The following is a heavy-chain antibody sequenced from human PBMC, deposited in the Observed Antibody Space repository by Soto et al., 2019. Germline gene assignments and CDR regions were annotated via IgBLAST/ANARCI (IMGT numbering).Heavy chain of an antibody. CDR3: ARRYCSSTSCSYYYYGMDV. V-gene: IGHV3-74*01. D-gene: IGHD2-2*01. CDR1: GFTFSSYW. Sequence: GGSLRLSCAASGFTFSSYWMHWVRQAPGKGLVWVSRINSDGSSTSYADSVKGRFTISRDNAKNTLYLKMNSLGAEDTAVYYCARRYCSSTSCSYYYYGMDVWGQGTTVTVSS. J-gene: IGHJ6*02. CDR2: INSDGSST.